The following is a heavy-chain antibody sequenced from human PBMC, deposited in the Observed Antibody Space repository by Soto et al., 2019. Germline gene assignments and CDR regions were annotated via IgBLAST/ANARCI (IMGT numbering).Heavy chain of an antibody. CDR2: IKSKTDGGTT. D-gene: IGHD3-22*01. CDR3: TTETYYYDSSGYYYVIHFDY. J-gene: IGHJ4*02. V-gene: IGHV3-15*07. Sequence: GGSLRLSCAASGFTFSNAWMNWVRQAPGKGLEWVGRIKSKTDGGTTDYAAPVKGRFTISRDDSKNTLYLQMNSLKTEDTAVYYCTTETYYYDSSGYYYVIHFDYWGQGTLVTVSS. CDR1: GFTFSNAW.